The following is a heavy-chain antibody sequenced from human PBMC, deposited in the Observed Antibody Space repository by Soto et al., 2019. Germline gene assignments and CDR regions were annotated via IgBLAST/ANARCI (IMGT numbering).Heavy chain of an antibody. J-gene: IGHJ4*02. CDR2: ISSSGSTI. CDR3: ARCYYDFWSGYFGGFIDY. D-gene: IGHD3-3*01. Sequence: SLRLSCAASGFTFSDYYMSWIRQAPGKGLEWVSYISSSGSTIYYADSVKGRFTISRDNAKNSLYLQMNSLRAEDTAVYYCARCYYDFWSGYFGGFIDYWGQGTLVTVSS. CDR1: GFTFSDYY. V-gene: IGHV3-11*01.